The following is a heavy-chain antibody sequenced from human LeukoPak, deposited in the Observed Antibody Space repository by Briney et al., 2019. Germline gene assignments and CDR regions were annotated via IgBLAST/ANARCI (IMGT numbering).Heavy chain of an antibody. V-gene: IGHV3-66*01. D-gene: IGHD3-10*01. Sequence: GGSLRLSCAASGFTVSNSYMSWVRQAPGKGLEWVSVIYSGGSTYYADSVKGRFTISRDNSKNTLYLQMNSLRAEDTAVYYCARDKASRYYGSGSYDFDYWGQGTLVTVSS. CDR1: GFTVSNSY. CDR3: ARDKASRYYGSGSYDFDY. CDR2: IYSGGST. J-gene: IGHJ4*02.